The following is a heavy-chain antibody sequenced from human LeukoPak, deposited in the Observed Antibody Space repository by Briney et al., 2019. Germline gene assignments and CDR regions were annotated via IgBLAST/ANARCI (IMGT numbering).Heavy chain of an antibody. Sequence: ASVKVSCKASAYTFTGYYMHWVRQAPGQGLEWMGRINPNSGGTNYAQKFQGRVTMTRDTSISTAYMELSRLRSDDTAVYYCARGTHDYGDQRQLINWFDPWGQGTLVTVSS. J-gene: IGHJ5*02. D-gene: IGHD4-17*01. CDR3: ARGTHDYGDQRQLINWFDP. V-gene: IGHV1-2*06. CDR2: INPNSGGT. CDR1: AYTFTGYY.